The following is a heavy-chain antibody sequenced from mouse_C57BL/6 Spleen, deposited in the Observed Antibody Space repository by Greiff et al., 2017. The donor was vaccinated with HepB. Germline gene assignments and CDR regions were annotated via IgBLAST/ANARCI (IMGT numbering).Heavy chain of an antibody. CDR3: ARSDYGDWFAY. V-gene: IGHV8-12*01. Sequence: QVTLKVSGPGLLQPSQTLSLSCSFSGFSLSTSGMGVSWLRQPSGKGLVWLAHIYCDDDKRYHPSLKSRLTISKDTSRNQIFLKITSVDTADTASCDCARSDYGDWFAYWGQGTLVTVSA. CDR1: GFSLSTSGMG. J-gene: IGHJ3*01. CDR2: IYCDDDK. D-gene: IGHD2-4*01.